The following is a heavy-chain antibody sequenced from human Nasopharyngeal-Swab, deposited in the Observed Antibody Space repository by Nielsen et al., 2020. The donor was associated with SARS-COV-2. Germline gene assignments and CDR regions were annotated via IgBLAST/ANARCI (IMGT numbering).Heavy chain of an antibody. D-gene: IGHD6-19*01. CDR3: ARAEVAGTWTALGAYYYYGMDV. CDR2: ISGGSDST. V-gene: IGHV3-NL1*01. Sequence: GGSLRLSCAASGFTFSSYAMHWVRQAPGKGLEWVSVISGGSDSTYYTDSVKGRFTISRDNSKNTLYLQMNSLRAEDTAVYYCARAEVAGTWTALGAYYYYGMDVWGQGTTVTVSS. CDR1: GFTFSSYA. J-gene: IGHJ6*02.